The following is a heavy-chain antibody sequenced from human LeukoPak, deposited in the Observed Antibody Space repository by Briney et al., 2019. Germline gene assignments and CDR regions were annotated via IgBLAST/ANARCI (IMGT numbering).Heavy chain of an antibody. V-gene: IGHV1-18*01. J-gene: IGHJ4*02. Sequence: GASVKVSCKASGYTFTSYGISWVRQAPGQGLEWMGWISAYNGNTNYAQKLQGRVTMTTDTSTSTAYMELRSLRSDDTAVYYCARDAPGGSWYHFVPFDYWGQGTLVTVSS. CDR1: GYTFTSYG. CDR2: ISAYNGNT. D-gene: IGHD6-13*01. CDR3: ARDAPGGSWYHFVPFDY.